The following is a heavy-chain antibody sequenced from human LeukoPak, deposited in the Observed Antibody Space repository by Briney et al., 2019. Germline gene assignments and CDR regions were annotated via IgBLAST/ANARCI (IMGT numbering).Heavy chain of an antibody. Sequence: GGSLRLSCAASGFTFSSYSMNWVRQAPGKGLEWVSSISSSSSYIYYADSVKGRFTVSRDNAKNSLYLQMNSLRAEDTAVYYCAGETLTVVAATISGFDPWGQGTLVTVSS. D-gene: IGHD2-15*01. CDR3: AGETLTVVAATISGFDP. CDR2: ISSSSSYI. V-gene: IGHV3-21*01. CDR1: GFTFSSYS. J-gene: IGHJ5*02.